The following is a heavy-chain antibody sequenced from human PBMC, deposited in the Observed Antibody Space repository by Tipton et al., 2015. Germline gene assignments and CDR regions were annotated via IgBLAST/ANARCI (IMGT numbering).Heavy chain of an antibody. CDR2: ISHSANT. D-gene: IGHD3-9*01. V-gene: IGHV4-38-2*01. CDR3: ACQDYDSLTRDYQTVDY. Sequence: GLVKPSETLSLTCAVSAYSISSDYYWGWIRQPPGKGLEWIGSISHSANTYYNPSLKSRVTMSVGSSKTHFSLNLNTVTAADTAVYYCACQDYDSLTRDYQTVDYWGQGTLVTVSS. J-gene: IGHJ4*02. CDR1: AYSISSDYY.